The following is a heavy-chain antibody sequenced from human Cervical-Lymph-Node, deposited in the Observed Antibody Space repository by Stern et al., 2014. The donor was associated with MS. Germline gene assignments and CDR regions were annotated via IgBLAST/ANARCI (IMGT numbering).Heavy chain of an antibody. CDR1: GYTFSKNW. J-gene: IGHJ6*02. D-gene: IGHD1-1*01. Sequence: VQLGQSGAEVKKPRDSLKISCKGSGYTFSKNWIAWVRQRPGKGLEWMGIIYPDDSDTRYSPSFQGQVTMSADQASNTAYPQGNSLKPPDPAIYYWASPPPRRNSNDPNFGLDVWGQGTTVTVSS. CDR3: ASPPPRRNSNDPNFGLDV. CDR2: IYPDDSDT. V-gene: IGHV5-51*03.